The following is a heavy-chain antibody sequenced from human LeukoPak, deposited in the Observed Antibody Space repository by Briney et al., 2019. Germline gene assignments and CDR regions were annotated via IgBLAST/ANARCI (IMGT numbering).Heavy chain of an antibody. CDR3: ARMGSAAFDI. CDR1: GYSFTSHW. Sequence: GESLKISCKGSGYSFTSHWIGWVRQMPGKGLEWMGIIYPGDSDTRYSPSFQDQVTISADKSISTAYLQWSTLKASDTAMYYCARMGSAAFDIWGQGTVVSVSP. CDR2: IYPGDSDT. D-gene: IGHD3-16*01. J-gene: IGHJ3*02. V-gene: IGHV5-51*01.